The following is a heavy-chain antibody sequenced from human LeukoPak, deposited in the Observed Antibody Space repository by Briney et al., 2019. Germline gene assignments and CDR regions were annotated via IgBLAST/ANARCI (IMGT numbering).Heavy chain of an antibody. V-gene: IGHV4-61*02. CDR1: GGSISSGSYY. CDR3: ARSANLIRGNYFDY. CDR2: IYTSGST. Sequence: TSETLSLTCTVSGGSISSGSYYWSWIRQPAGKGLEWIGRIYTSGSTNYNPSLKSRVTISVDTSKNQFSLKLSSVTAADTAVYYCARSANLIRGNYFDYWGQGTLVTVSS. D-gene: IGHD2-8*01. J-gene: IGHJ4*02.